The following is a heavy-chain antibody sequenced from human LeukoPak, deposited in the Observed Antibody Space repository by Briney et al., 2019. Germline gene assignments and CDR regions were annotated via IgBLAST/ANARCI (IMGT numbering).Heavy chain of an antibody. CDR2: IYTSGST. J-gene: IGHJ4*02. CDR3: ARVPYSYGYSFDY. CDR1: GGSISSGSYY. D-gene: IGHD5-18*01. Sequence: SQTLSLTCTVSGGSISSGSYYWSWIRQPAGKGLEWIGRIYTSGSTNYNPSLKSRVTISVDTSKNQFSLKLSSVTAADTAVYYCARVPYSYGYSFDYWGQGTLVTVSS. V-gene: IGHV4-61*02.